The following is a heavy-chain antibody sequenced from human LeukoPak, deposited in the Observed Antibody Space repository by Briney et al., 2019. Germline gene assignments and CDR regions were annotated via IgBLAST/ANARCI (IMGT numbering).Heavy chain of an antibody. CDR3: ASEGRSSRTFDI. CDR2: IYTSGST. CDR1: GGSISSYY. J-gene: IGHJ3*02. D-gene: IGHD6-13*01. Sequence: SETLSLTCTVSGGSISSYYWSWIRQRAGKGLEWIGRIYTSGSTNYNPSLKSRVTISVDTSKNQFSLKLSSVTAADTAVYYCASEGRSSRTFDIWGQGTMVTVSS. V-gene: IGHV4-4*07.